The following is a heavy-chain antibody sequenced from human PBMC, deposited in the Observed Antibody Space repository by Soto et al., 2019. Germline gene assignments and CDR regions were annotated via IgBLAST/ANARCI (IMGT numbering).Heavy chain of an antibody. Sequence: GSLRRSCSASGFTFSRFELHGVRQAPGKGLEWISYISSSGSTAYYASSVEGRFTISRDNANNSVYLQMDSLRAEDTALYYCTRAAWLPYLSFYWGQGALVTVSS. CDR2: ISSSGSTA. V-gene: IGHV3-48*03. J-gene: IGHJ4*02. D-gene: IGHD5-18*01. CDR1: GFTFSRFE. CDR3: TRAAWLPYLSFY.